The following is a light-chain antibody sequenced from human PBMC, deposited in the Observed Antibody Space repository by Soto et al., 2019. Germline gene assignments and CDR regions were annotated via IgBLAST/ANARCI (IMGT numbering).Light chain of an antibody. CDR1: QSIGKH. V-gene: IGKV1-39*01. Sequence: DITMTQSPSSLSASVGDRVTIPCRASQSIGKHLNWYQQKPGKAPKFLIYAASSLQSGVPSRFSGSGSGTDFTLTVNSLQPEDFAIYYCQQSYSSPITFGQGTRLEIK. CDR2: AAS. CDR3: QQSYSSPIT. J-gene: IGKJ5*01.